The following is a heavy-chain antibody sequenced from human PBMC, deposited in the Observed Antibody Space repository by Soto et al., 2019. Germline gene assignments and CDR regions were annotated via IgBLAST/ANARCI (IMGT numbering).Heavy chain of an antibody. J-gene: IGHJ6*02. CDR3: ARGEYSSGWYDYYYGMGV. CDR2: INHSGST. CDR1: GGSFSGYY. Sequence: PSETLSLTCAVYGGSFSGYYWSWIRQPPGKGLEWIGEINHSGSTNYNPSLKSRVTISVDTSKNQFSLKLSSVTAADTAVYYCARGEYSSGWYDYYYGMGVWGQGTTVTVSS. V-gene: IGHV4-34*01. D-gene: IGHD6-19*01.